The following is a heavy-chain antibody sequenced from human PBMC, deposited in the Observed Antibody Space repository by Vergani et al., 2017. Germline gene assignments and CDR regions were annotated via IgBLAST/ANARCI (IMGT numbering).Heavy chain of an antibody. J-gene: IGHJ1*01. Sequence: QVDLVESGGGLVKPGESLRLSCTASGFPFSDYYMTWLRQAPGKGLEWIAYISDTSSAIFYADSARGRFTISRDNAKNSLFLQMNNLRPEDTAVYFCARALRPHGDFHFADWGQGTLVTVSS. CDR3: ARALRPHGDFHFAD. V-gene: IGHV3-11*04. CDR2: ISDTSSAI. CDR1: GFPFSDYY. D-gene: IGHD4-17*01.